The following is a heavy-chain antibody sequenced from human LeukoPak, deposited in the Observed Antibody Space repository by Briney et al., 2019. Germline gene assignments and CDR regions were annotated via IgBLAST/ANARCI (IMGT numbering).Heavy chain of an antibody. Sequence: SETLSLTCTVSGGSISSDYWSWVRQPPGKGLEWIGCIYYSGSTNYNPSLKSRVTISVDTSKNQFSLKPSSVTAADTAVYYCARTYYYDSSGYYYVYFDLWGRGTLVTVSS. CDR2: IYYSGST. V-gene: IGHV4-59*01. CDR1: GGSISSDY. J-gene: IGHJ2*01. CDR3: ARTYYYDSSGYYYVYFDL. D-gene: IGHD3-22*01.